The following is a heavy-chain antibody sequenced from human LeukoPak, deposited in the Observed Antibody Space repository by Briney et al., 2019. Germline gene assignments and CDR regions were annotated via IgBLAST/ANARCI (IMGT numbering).Heavy chain of an antibody. Sequence: ASVKVSCKASGYTFTGYYMHWVRQAPGQGLEWMGRINPNSGGTNYAQKFQGRVTMTRDTSISTAYMELSRLRSDDTAVYYCARDHLVRGAHDYWGQGTLVTVSS. D-gene: IGHD3-10*01. CDR1: GYTFTGYY. J-gene: IGHJ4*02. CDR3: ARDHLVRGAHDY. CDR2: INPNSGGT. V-gene: IGHV1-2*06.